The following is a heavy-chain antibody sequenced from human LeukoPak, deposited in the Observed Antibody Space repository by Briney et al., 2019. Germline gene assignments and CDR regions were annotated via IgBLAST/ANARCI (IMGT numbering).Heavy chain of an antibody. D-gene: IGHD3-3*01. CDR3: ARDEYYDFWSGYYYSNWFDP. J-gene: IGHJ5*02. CDR2: IYYSGNT. CDR1: GGSISSSSYY. Sequence: SETLSLTCTVSGGSISSSSYYWGWIRQPPGKGLEWLGCIYYSGNTYYNPSLKSRVTISVDTSKSQFSLKLSSVTAADTAVYYCARDEYYDFWSGYYYSNWFDPWGQGTLVTVSS. V-gene: IGHV4-39*02.